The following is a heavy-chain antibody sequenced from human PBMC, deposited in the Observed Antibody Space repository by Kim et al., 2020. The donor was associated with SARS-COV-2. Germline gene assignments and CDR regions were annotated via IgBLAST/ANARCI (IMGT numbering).Heavy chain of an antibody. V-gene: IGHV4-34*01. CDR1: GGSFSGYY. CDR3: ARGSSGQHYYDSSGYYW. D-gene: IGHD3-22*01. CDR2: INHSGST. J-gene: IGHJ4*02. Sequence: SETLSLTCAVYGGSFSGYYWSWIRQPPGKGLEWIGEINHSGSTNYNPSLKSRVTISVDTSKNQFSLKLSYVTAADTAVYYCARGSSGQHYYDSSGYYWWSQGTLVTVSS.